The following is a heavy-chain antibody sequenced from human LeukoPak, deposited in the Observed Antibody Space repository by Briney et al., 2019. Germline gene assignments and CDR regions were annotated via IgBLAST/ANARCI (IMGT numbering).Heavy chain of an antibody. CDR3: ASGETGSYGGSYQTVGY. J-gene: IGHJ4*02. D-gene: IGHD1-26*01. CDR2: IDRDGSST. CDR1: GFTFSSHW. Sequence: PGSSLRLSCAASGFTFSSHWMHWVRQAPGKGLVWVSRIDRDGSSTTYADSVKGRFTISRDNAKNTLYLQMNSLRAEDTAVYYCASGETGSYGGSYQTVGYWGQGTLVTVSS. V-gene: IGHV3-74*01.